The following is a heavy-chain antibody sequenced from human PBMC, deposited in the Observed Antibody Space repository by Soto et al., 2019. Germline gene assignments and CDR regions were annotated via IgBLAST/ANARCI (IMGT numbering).Heavy chain of an antibody. D-gene: IGHD6-19*01. J-gene: IGHJ4*02. Sequence: QLQLQESGSGLVKPSQTLSLTCAVSGGSISSGGYSWSWIRQPPGKGLEGIGYIYQSGSTYYNPSLKSRVTISVDRSKNQFSLKLSSVTAADTAVYYCASAGGLGAVAADYWGQGTLVTVSS. CDR1: GGSISSGGYS. CDR3: ASAGGLGAVAADY. CDR2: IYQSGST. V-gene: IGHV4-30-2*01.